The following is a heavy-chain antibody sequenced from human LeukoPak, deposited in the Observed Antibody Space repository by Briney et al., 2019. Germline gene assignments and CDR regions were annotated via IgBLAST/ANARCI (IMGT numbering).Heavy chain of an antibody. CDR1: GFSVSSLY. CDR2: IYHDERT. CDR3: VRARRVGYSNWDY. D-gene: IGHD5-24*01. J-gene: IGHJ4*02. Sequence: PGVSLRLSCAASGFSVSSLYMSWVRQAPGNGLEWVSVIYHDERTDYADSVRGRFTISRDNSKNTLYLQMNSLRVDDTAVYYCVRARRVGYSNWDYWGQGTLVTVSS. V-gene: IGHV3-53*01.